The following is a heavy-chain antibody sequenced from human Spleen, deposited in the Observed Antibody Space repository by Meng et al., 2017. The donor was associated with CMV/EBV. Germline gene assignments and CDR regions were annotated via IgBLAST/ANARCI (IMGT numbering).Heavy chain of an antibody. Sequence: SVKVSCKASGDTFSDYAISWVRQAPGQGLEWIGQIIPILDLANSAQKFQGRVTITADKSTSTAYMELTSLRSEDTAVYYCASSKQHSFLSSYGMDVWGQGTTVTVSS. CDR3: ASSKQHSFLSSYGMDV. V-gene: IGHV1-69*10. CDR2: IIPILDLA. CDR1: GDTFSDYA. D-gene: IGHD6-13*01. J-gene: IGHJ6*02.